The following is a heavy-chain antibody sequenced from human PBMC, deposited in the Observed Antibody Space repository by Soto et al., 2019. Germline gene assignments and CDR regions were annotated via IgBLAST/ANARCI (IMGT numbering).Heavy chain of an antibody. D-gene: IGHD6-13*01. Sequence: LRLSCAASGFTFSSYAMSWVRQAPGKGLEWVSAISGSGGSTYYADSVKGRFTISRDNSKNTLYLQMNSLRAEDAAVYYCAKGHRIAAAGTRFDPWGQGTLVTVPS. CDR2: ISGSGGST. J-gene: IGHJ5*02. V-gene: IGHV3-23*01. CDR1: GFTFSSYA. CDR3: AKGHRIAAAGTRFDP.